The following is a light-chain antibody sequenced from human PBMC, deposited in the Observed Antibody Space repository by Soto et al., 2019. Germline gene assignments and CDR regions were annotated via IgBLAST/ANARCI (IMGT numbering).Light chain of an antibody. CDR2: KAS. J-gene: IGKJ1*01. CDR3: QQSYSTLWT. CDR1: QSISFW. Sequence: DIQMTQYPSTLSAAVGDRATSTFRANQSISFWLAWYQQKPGKAPKVLIYKASTLESGVPSRFSGSGSGTDFTLTISSLQPEDFATYYCQQSYSTLWTFGQGTKVDI. V-gene: IGKV1-5*03.